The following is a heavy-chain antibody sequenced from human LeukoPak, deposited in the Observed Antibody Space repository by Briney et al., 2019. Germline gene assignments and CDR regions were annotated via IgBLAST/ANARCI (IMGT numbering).Heavy chain of an antibody. Sequence: SETLSLTCTVVGGSISSGSYYWSWIRQPAGKGLEWIGRIYTSGSTNYNPSLKSRVTISVDTSKNQFSLKLSSVTAADTAVYYCARGIVVVAQLGFYFYYMDVWGKGTTVTISS. J-gene: IGHJ6*03. CDR3: ARGIVVVAQLGFYFYYMDV. D-gene: IGHD2-15*01. CDR1: GGSISSGSYY. V-gene: IGHV4-61*02. CDR2: IYTSGST.